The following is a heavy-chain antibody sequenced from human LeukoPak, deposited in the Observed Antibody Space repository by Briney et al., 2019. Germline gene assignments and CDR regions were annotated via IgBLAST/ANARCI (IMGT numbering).Heavy chain of an antibody. CDR2: ISSSGSTI. J-gene: IGHJ4*02. CDR1: GFTFSDYY. CDR3: ARDQKYSYGYDY. Sequence: GGSLRLSCAASGFTFSDYYMSWLRQAPGKGLEWVSYISSSGSTIYCADSVKGRFTISRDNAKNSLYLQMNSLRAEDTAVYYCARDQKYSYGYDYWGQGTLVTVSS. D-gene: IGHD5-18*01. V-gene: IGHV3-11*04.